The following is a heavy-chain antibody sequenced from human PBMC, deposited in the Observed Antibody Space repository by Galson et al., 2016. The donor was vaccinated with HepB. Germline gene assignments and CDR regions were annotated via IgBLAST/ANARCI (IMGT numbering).Heavy chain of an antibody. CDR3: ARYGSGTGFDH. CDR1: ADTISISGYF. CDR2: ISHTGSA. J-gene: IGHJ4*02. D-gene: IGHD6-25*01. Sequence: TLSLACTVSADTISISGYFWSWTRQHPGRGLEWIGYISHTGSAYFNPSLKSRVTISVDTSKNQFSLDLTSVTAADTAVYFCARYGSGTGFDHWSQGTLVTVSS. V-gene: IGHV4-31*03.